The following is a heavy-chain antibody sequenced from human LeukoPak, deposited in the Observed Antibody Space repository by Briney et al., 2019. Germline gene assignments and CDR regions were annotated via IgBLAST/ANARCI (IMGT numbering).Heavy chain of an antibody. CDR1: GFTFSSYG. J-gene: IGHJ5*02. V-gene: IGHV3-30*03. D-gene: IGHD3-16*01. CDR3: ARRPFGYNWLDP. CDR2: ISYDGNNK. Sequence: GGSLRLSCAASGFTFSSYGMHWVRQAPGKGLEWVAVISYDGNNKYYADSVKGRFTISRDNSKNTLYLQMNSLRAEDTAVYYCARRPFGYNWLDPWGQGTLVTVSS.